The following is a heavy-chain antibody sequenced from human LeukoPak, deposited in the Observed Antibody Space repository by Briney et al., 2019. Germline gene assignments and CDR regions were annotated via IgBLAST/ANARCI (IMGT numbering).Heavy chain of an antibody. Sequence: ASVKVSCKASGYIFTNYGLTWVRQAPGQGLEWMGWINTNNGNTGYAQTFQGRVTITRNTSISTAYMELSSLRCEDTAVYYCARGLRITMVRGVRFVYWGQGTLVTVSS. J-gene: IGHJ4*02. CDR1: GYIFTNYG. CDR3: ARGLRITMVRGVRFVY. V-gene: IGHV1-8*03. D-gene: IGHD3-10*01. CDR2: INTNNGNT.